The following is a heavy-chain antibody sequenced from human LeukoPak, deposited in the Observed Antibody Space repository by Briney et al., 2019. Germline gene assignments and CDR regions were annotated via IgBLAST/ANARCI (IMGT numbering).Heavy chain of an antibody. CDR3: TRSTYYDFWSSYAFDY. CDR1: GFTFSGSA. CDR2: IRSKANSYAT. Sequence: GGSLRLSCAASGFTFSGSAMHWVRQASGKGLEWVGRIRSKANSYATAYAASVKGRFTISRDDSKNTAYLQMNSLKTEDTAVYYCTRSTYYDFWSSYAFDYWGQGTLVTVSS. J-gene: IGHJ4*02. D-gene: IGHD3-3*01. V-gene: IGHV3-73*01.